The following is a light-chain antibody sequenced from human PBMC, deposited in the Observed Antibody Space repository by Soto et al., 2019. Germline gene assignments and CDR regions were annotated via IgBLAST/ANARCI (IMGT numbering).Light chain of an antibody. Sequence: QSALTQPASVSGSPGQSITISCTGTSSDVGGYNYVSWYQHHPGKAPKLMIFDVSNRPSGVSNRFSGCKSGNTASLTTAGLQPEDEVDYYCSSYTTSNTRQIVVGTGTKLTVL. CDR3: SSYTTSNTRQIV. CDR2: DVS. CDR1: SSDVGGYNY. V-gene: IGLV2-14*03. J-gene: IGLJ1*01.